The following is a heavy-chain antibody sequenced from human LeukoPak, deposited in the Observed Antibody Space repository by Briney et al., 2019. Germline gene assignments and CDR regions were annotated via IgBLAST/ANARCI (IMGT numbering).Heavy chain of an antibody. V-gene: IGHV4-59*01. D-gene: IGHD2-21*01. CDR1: GGSIGSFY. J-gene: IGHJ4*02. Sequence: SETLSLTCTVSGGSIGSFYWTWIRQTPGKGLQWIGYISHGGYSDYAPSLKSRVTMSLDTSKNQFSLKLSSVTAADTALYYCARGFCADEICQVFTNWGQGTLVTVSS. CDR3: ARGFCADEICQVFTN. CDR2: ISHGGYS.